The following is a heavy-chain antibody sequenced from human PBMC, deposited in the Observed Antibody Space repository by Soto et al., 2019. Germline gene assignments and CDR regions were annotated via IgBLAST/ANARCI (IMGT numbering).Heavy chain of an antibody. V-gene: IGHV1-69*12. CDR3: ARDLYYYDSSGYYMDDY. CDR2: IIPIFGTA. CDR1: GGTFSSYA. J-gene: IGHJ4*02. Sequence: QVQLVQSGAEVKKPGSSVKVSCKASGGTFSSYAISWVRQAPGQGLEWMGGIIPIFGTANYAQKFQGRVTITADESTSTAYMELSSLRSEDTAVYYCARDLYYYDSSGYYMDDYWGQGTLVTVSS. D-gene: IGHD3-22*01.